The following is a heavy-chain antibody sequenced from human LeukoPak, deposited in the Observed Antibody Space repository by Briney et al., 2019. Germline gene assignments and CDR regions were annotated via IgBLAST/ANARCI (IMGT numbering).Heavy chain of an antibody. CDR3: ARAPYGSGSYYGMDV. CDR2: IYSGGST. J-gene: IGHJ6*04. D-gene: IGHD3-10*01. Sequence: PGGSLRLSCAASGFTVSSNYMSWVRQVPGKGLEWVSVIYSGGSTYYADSVKGRFTISRDNSKNTLYLQMNSLRAEDTAVYYCARAPYGSGSYYGMDVWGKGTTVTVSS. CDR1: GFTVSSNY. V-gene: IGHV3-53*01.